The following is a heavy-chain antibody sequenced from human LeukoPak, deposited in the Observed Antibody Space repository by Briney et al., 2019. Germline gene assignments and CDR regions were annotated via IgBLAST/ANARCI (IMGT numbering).Heavy chain of an antibody. CDR2: IYYSGST. Sequence: SENLSLTCTVSGGSISSYYWSWIRQPPGKGLEWIGYIYYSGSTNYNPSLESRVTISVDTSKNQFSLKLSSVTAADTAVYYCARDGSSSGDFDYWGQGTLVTVSS. J-gene: IGHJ4*02. CDR3: ARDGSSSGDFDY. D-gene: IGHD6-6*01. V-gene: IGHV4-59*01. CDR1: GGSISSYY.